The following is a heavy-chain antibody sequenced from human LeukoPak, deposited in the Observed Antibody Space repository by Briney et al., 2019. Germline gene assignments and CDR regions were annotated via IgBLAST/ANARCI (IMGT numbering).Heavy chain of an antibody. CDR2: MNPNSGNT. Sequence: ASVKVSCKASGYTFTSYDVNWFRQATGQGLEWMGWMNPNSGNTGYAQKFQGRVSLTRDTSISTAYMELSSLRSEDTAVYYCATPKTPYYFDYWGQGTLVTVSS. CDR1: GYTFTSYD. V-gene: IGHV1-8*01. J-gene: IGHJ4*02. CDR3: ATPKTPYYFDY.